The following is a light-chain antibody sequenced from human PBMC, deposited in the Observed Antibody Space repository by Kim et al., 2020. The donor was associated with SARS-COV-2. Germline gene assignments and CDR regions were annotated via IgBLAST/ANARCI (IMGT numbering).Light chain of an antibody. J-gene: IGKJ4*01. Sequence: EIVLTQSPGTLSLSPGERATLSCRASPSVSNTYVAWYQQKPGQAPRLLIYDTSSRATGIADRFSGSGSGTDFTLTISRLEPEDFAVFYCQHYGSPTLTFGGGTKV. CDR1: PSVSNTY. CDR2: DTS. V-gene: IGKV3-20*01. CDR3: QHYGSPTLT.